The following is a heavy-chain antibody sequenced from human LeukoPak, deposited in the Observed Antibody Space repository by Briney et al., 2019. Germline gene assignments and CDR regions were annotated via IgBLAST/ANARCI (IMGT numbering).Heavy chain of an antibody. V-gene: IGHV3-33*01. CDR3: ARDASRYSADY. CDR1: GFTFSSHG. Sequence: GGSLRLSCVASGFTFSSHGLHWVRQAPGKGLELVAVIWFDGSKKHYADSVEGRFTISRDNSKNTLYLQMNSLRAEDTAVYHCARDASRYSADYWGQGTLVTVSS. J-gene: IGHJ4*02. D-gene: IGHD2-15*01. CDR2: IWFDGSKK.